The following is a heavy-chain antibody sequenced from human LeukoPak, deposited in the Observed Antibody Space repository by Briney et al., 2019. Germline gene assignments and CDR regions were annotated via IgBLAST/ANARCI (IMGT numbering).Heavy chain of an antibody. J-gene: IGHJ4*02. V-gene: IGHV1-46*01. Sequence: ASVKVSCKASGYTFTSYYMHWVRQAPGQGLEWMGIINPSGGSTSYAQKFQGRVTMTRDTSTSTVYMELSSLRSEDTAVYYCARDSYRGDTTHIIVVVPAAMDRIAAAGTGFDYWGQGTLVTVSS. CDR1: GYTFTSYY. D-gene: IGHD2-2*01. CDR3: ARDSYRGDTTHIIVVVPAAMDRIAAAGTGFDY. CDR2: INPSGGST.